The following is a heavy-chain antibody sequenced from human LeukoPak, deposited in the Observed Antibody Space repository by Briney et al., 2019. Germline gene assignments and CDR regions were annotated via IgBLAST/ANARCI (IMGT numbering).Heavy chain of an antibody. V-gene: IGHV1-69*13. CDR3: ARDTLGYCSGGSCYGVDY. Sequence: VASVTVSCKASGGTFSSYAISWVRQAPGQGLEWMGGIIPIFGTANYAQKFQGRVTITADESTSTAYMELSSLRSEDTAVYYCARDTLGYCSGGSCYGVDYWGQGTLVTVSS. CDR1: GGTFSSYA. J-gene: IGHJ4*02. D-gene: IGHD2-15*01. CDR2: IIPIFGTA.